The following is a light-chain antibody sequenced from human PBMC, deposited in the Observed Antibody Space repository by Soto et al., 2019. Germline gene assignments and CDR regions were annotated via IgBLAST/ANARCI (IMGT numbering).Light chain of an antibody. J-gene: IGKJ5*01. CDR2: GAS. CDR3: QQFDDSVP. V-gene: IGKV3-20*01. CDR1: QSVSSSY. Sequence: TGLTQAPVTLSLSPGERATLSCRASQSVSSSYLAWYQQKPGQAPRLLIFGASDRATGTPDRFSGSGSGTDFTLTISRLEPEDSAVYYCQQFDDSVPFGQGTRLEIK.